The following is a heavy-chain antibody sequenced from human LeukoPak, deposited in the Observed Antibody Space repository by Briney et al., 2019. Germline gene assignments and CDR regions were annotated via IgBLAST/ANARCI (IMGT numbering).Heavy chain of an antibody. Sequence: GESLKISCKGSGYSFTSYWIGWVLQMPGKGLEWMGIIYPGDSDTRYSPSFQGQVTISADKSISTAYLQWSSLKASDTAMYYCARCIGGAYSTESLDAFDIWGQGTMVTVSS. CDR3: ARCIGGAYSTESLDAFDI. CDR1: GYSFTSYW. CDR2: IYPGDSDT. V-gene: IGHV5-51*01. J-gene: IGHJ3*02. D-gene: IGHD2-15*01.